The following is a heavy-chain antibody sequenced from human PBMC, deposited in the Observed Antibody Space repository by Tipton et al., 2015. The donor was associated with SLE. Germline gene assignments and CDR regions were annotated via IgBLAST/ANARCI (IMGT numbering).Heavy chain of an antibody. CDR2: IYYSGST. CDR1: GFSFSSHS. Sequence: LRLSCAASGFSFSSHSMNWVRQAPGKGLEWIAYIYYSGSTQYNPSLKSRVTISVDTSKNQFSLEVRSVTAADTAVYYCARGGFIRMGQWFDPWGQGTLVTVSS. D-gene: IGHD2-8*01. J-gene: IGHJ5*02. CDR3: ARGGFIRMGQWFDP. V-gene: IGHV4-59*11.